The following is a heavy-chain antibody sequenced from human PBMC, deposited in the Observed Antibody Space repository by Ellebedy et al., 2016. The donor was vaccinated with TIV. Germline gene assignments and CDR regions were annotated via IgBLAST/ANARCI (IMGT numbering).Heavy chain of an antibody. V-gene: IGHV3-7*04. D-gene: IGHD3-10*01. CDR2: IKQDGSEK. J-gene: IGHJ6*02. CDR3: ARGPFHVLLWFGEFPRYGMDV. Sequence: GESLKISXAASGFTFSSYAMSWVRQAPGKGLEWVANIKQDGSEKYYVDSVKGRFTISRDNAKNSLYLQMNSLRAEDTAVYYCARGPFHVLLWFGEFPRYGMDVWGQGTTVTVSS. CDR1: GFTFSSYA.